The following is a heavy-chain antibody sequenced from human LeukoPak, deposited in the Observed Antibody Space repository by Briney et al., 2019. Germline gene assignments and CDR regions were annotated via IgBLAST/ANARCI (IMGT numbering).Heavy chain of an antibody. D-gene: IGHD7-27*01. J-gene: IGHJ6*02. CDR2: INHSRST. V-gene: IGHV4-34*01. CDR3: ARRPLGGMDV. Sequence: SETLSLTCAVYGGSFSGYYWSWIRQPPGRGLEWIGEINHSRSTNYNPSLKSRVTISVDTSKNQFSLRLNSVTAADTAVYYCARRPLGGMDVWGQGTTVTVSS. CDR1: GGSFSGYY.